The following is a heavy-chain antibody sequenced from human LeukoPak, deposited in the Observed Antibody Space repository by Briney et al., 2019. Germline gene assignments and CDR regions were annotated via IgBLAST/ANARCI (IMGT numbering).Heavy chain of an antibody. Sequence: GGSLRLSCAASGFTFSSYGMSWVRQAPGKGLEWVSAISGSGGSTYYADSVKGRFTISRDNSKNTLYLQMNSLRAEDTAVYYCARRGRGDSSGYYYGDYFGYWGQGTLVTVSS. V-gene: IGHV3-23*01. CDR1: GFTFSSYG. J-gene: IGHJ4*02. CDR2: ISGSGGST. CDR3: ARRGRGDSSGYYYGDYFGY. D-gene: IGHD3-22*01.